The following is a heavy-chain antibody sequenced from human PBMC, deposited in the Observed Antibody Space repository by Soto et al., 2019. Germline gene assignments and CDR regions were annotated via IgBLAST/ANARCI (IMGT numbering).Heavy chain of an antibody. CDR3: ARESYFGSGATVVAY. CDR2: IYYSGTT. V-gene: IGHV4-59*01. J-gene: IGHJ4*02. CDR1: GGSITGYY. Sequence: SETLSLTCTVSGGSITGYYWSWIRQPPGKGLEWIGYIYYSGTTSYNPSLYSRVTMSVDTSKNQFSLKVNSVTAADTAVYYCARESYFGSGATVVAYWGKGTLVTVSS. D-gene: IGHD3-10*01.